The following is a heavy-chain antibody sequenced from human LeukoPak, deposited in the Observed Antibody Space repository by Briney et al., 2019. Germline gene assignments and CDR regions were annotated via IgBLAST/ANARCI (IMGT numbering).Heavy chain of an antibody. CDR2: IYYSGST. Sequence: SETLSLTCTVSGGSISSSSYYWGWIRQPPGKGLEWIGSIYYSGSTYYNPSLKSRVTISVDTSKNQFSLKLSSVTAADTAVYYCARQRGPGGDDWGQGTLVTVYS. CDR3: ARQRGPGGDD. CDR1: GGSISSSSYY. J-gene: IGHJ4*02. D-gene: IGHD3-16*01. V-gene: IGHV4-39*07.